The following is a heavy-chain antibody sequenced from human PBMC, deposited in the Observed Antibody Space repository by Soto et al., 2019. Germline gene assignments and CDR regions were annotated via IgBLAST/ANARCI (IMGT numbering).Heavy chain of an antibody. V-gene: IGHV5-51*01. CDR2: IYPGDSDT. J-gene: IGHJ3*02. CDR1: GYSFTSYW. D-gene: IGHD3-22*01. CDR3: ARSLRGYDSKGYPRALDAFDI. Sequence: GESLKISCKGSGYSFTSYWIGWVRQMPGKGLEWMGIIYPGDSDTRYSPSFQGQVTISADKSISTAYLQWSSLKASDTAMYYCARSLRGYDSKGYPRALDAFDIWGQGTMVTVSS.